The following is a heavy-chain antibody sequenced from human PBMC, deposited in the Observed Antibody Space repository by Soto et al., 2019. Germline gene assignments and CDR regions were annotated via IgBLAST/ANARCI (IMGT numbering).Heavy chain of an antibody. CDR3: AHRKPGYYFDY. J-gene: IGHJ4*02. CDR1: GFSITTSGVG. Sequence: QITLKESGTTLVKPTQTLTLTCTLSGFSITTSGVGVGWIRQPPGKALEWLALIYWDDDKRYSPSLKSRLTITKDTSKNQVVLTMTNMDPVDTATYYCAHRKPGYYFDYWGQGTLVTVSS. CDR2: IYWDDDK. D-gene: IGHD7-27*01. V-gene: IGHV2-5*02.